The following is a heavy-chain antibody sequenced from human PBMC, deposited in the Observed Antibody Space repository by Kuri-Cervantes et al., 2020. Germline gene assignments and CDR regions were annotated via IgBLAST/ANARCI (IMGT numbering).Heavy chain of an antibody. D-gene: IGHD5-18*01. CDR3: ARARGRRRGYSYGSDY. Sequence: GSLRLSCAVYGGSFSGYYWSWIRQPPGKGLEWIGEIKHSGSTNYNPSLKSRVTISVDTSKNQFSLKLSSVTAADTAVYYCARARGRRRGYSYGSDYWGQGTLVTVSS. V-gene: IGHV4-34*01. CDR1: GGSFSGYY. CDR2: IKHSGST. J-gene: IGHJ4*02.